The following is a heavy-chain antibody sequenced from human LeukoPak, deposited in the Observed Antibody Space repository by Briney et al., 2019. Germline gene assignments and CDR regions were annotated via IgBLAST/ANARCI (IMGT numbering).Heavy chain of an antibody. J-gene: IGHJ3*02. Sequence: SETLSLTCTVSDGSISSSSYYWGWIRQPPGKGLEWIGSIYYSGSTYYNPSLKSRVTISVDTSKNQFSLKLRSVTAADTAVYYCARDRYYYDSSSYFSAFDTWGQGTMVTVSS. CDR1: DGSISSSSYY. D-gene: IGHD3-22*01. CDR2: IYYSGST. CDR3: ARDRYYYDSSSYFSAFDT. V-gene: IGHV4-39*07.